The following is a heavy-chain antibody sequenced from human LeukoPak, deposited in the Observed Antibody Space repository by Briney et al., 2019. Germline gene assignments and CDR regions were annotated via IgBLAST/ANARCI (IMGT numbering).Heavy chain of an antibody. J-gene: IGHJ4*02. CDR3: AREVGALDF. D-gene: IGHD1-26*01. Sequence: GGSLRLSCAASGLTFRTFAVSWVRRAPGKGLEWVSIISDNGDSTYYADSVKGGFTTSRDNSNNTLYLQMNSLRAEDTAVYYCAREVGALDFWGQGTLVTVSS. V-gene: IGHV3-23*01. CDR2: ISDNGDST. CDR1: GLTFRTFA.